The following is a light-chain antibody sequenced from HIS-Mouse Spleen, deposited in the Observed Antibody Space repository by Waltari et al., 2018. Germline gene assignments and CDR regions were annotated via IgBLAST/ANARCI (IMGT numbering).Light chain of an antibody. CDR2: DVS. J-gene: IGLJ2*01. Sequence: QSALTQPAPVPGSPGQSIPISCTGTSRDVRCYNYVSWYQQHPGKAPNLMIYDVSNRPSGVSNRFSGSKSGNTASLTISGLQAEDEADYYCSSYTSSSTEVFGGGTKLTVL. V-gene: IGLV2-14*03. CDR3: SSYTSSSTEV. CDR1: SRDVRCYNY.